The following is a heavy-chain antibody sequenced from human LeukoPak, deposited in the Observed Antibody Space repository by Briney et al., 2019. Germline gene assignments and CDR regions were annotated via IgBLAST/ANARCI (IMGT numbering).Heavy chain of an antibody. V-gene: IGHV3-30*18. D-gene: IGHD3-9*01. CDR1: GFTFSSYG. CDR3: AKGQNYDILTGYCRALYYYGMDV. J-gene: IGHJ6*02. CDR2: ISYDGSNK. Sequence: GGSLRLSCAASGFTFSSYGMHWVRQAPGKGLEWVAVISYDGSNKYYADSVKGRFTISRDNSKNTLYLQMNSLRAEDTAVYYCAKGQNYDILTGYCRALYYYGMDVWGQGTTVTVSS.